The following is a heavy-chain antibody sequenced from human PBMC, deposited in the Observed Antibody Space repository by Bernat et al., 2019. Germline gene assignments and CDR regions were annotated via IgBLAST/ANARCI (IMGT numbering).Heavy chain of an antibody. V-gene: IGHV3-33*01. CDR3: ARDPDGSSWYFWYFDL. CDR2: IWYDGSNK. Sequence: QVQLVESGGGVVQPGRSLRLSCAASGFTFSSYGMHWVRQAPGKGLEWVAVIWYDGSNKYYADSVKGRFTISRDNSKNTLYLQMNNLRAEDTAVYYCARDPDGSSWYFWYFDLWGRGTLVTVSS. D-gene: IGHD6-13*01. J-gene: IGHJ2*01. CDR1: GFTFSSYG.